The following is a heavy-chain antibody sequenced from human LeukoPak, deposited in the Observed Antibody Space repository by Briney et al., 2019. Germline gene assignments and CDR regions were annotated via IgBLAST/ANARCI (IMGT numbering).Heavy chain of an antibody. CDR1: GYTLTSFD. Sequence: GASVNVSCKASGYTLTSFDINWVRQATGQGPEWMGWMNPGSGNTGYAQRFRGRVTITRDTSISTAYLELSSLTSEDTAVYYCASHTYYLSSGSFGHWGQGTLVTVSS. D-gene: IGHD3-10*01. V-gene: IGHV1-8*01. CDR3: ASHTYYLSSGSFGH. J-gene: IGHJ4*02. CDR2: MNPGSGNT.